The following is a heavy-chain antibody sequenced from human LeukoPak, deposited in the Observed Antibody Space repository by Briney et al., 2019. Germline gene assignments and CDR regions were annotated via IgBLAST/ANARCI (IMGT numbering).Heavy chain of an antibody. CDR1: GFTFSSYG. V-gene: IGHV3-48*04. Sequence: GGSLRLSCAASGFTFSSYGMHWVRQAPGKGLEWVSYISSSGSTIYYADSVKGRFTISRDNSKNTLYLQMNSLRVEDTAVYYCAKIGRKYDFWTGFYEEEVDYMDVWGKGTTVTVSS. CDR3: AKIGRKYDFWTGFYEEEVDYMDV. J-gene: IGHJ6*03. D-gene: IGHD3-3*01. CDR2: ISSSGSTI.